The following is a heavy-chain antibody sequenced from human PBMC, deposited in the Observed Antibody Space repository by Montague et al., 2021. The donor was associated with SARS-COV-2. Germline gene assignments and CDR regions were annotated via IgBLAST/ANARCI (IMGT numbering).Heavy chain of an antibody. V-gene: IGHV3-30*18. Sequence: SLRRSCAASGFTFSTYGMHWVRQAPGKGLEWVAVISYDGSNKYYADSVKGRFTISRDNSKNTLDLQMNSLRAEDTAVYYCAKDLRSLRWFWEDGMDVWGQGTTVTVSS. D-gene: IGHD3-10*01. J-gene: IGHJ6*02. CDR3: AKDLRSLRWFWEDGMDV. CDR2: ISYDGSNK. CDR1: GFTFSTYG.